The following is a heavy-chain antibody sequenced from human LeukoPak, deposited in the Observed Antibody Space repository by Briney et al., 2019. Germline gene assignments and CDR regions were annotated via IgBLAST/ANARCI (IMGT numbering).Heavy chain of an antibody. V-gene: IGHV4-4*09. CDR2: IYSSGST. J-gene: IGHJ5*02. Sequence: SETLSLTCTVSGDSINNYYWSWIRQPPGKGLEWIGYIYSSGSTNYNPSLKSRVSISVDTSKNQFSLKLNSVTAADTAVYYCARDKGLPEAVAGIWFDPWGQGTLVTVSS. CDR3: ARDKGLPEAVAGIWFDP. CDR1: GDSINNYY. D-gene: IGHD6-19*01.